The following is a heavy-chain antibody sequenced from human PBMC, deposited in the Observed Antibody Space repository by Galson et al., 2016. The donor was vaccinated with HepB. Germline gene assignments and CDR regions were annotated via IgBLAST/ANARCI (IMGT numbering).Heavy chain of an antibody. CDR2: ILPSDSDT. CDR3: ARFDVDTVMGRPFDP. CDR1: GYSFDNYW. Sequence: QSGAEVKKPGESLQISCKTSGYSFDNYWIGWVRQMPGKGLEWLGIILPSDSDTSYSPSFQGQVTISADRSVRTAYLQWNNLKASDTAMYYCARFDVDTVMGRPFDPWGQGTLVTVSS. V-gene: IGHV5-51*01. J-gene: IGHJ5*02. D-gene: IGHD5-18*01.